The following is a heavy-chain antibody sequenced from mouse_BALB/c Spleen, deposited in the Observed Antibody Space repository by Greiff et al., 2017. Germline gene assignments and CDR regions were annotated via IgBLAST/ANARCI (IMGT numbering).Heavy chain of an antibody. J-gene: IGHJ3*01. CDR2: ISDGGSYT. V-gene: IGHV5-4*02. CDR3: ARGPPTATFAY. Sequence: EVKLMESGGGLVKPGGSLKLSCAASGFTFSDYYMYWVRQTPEKRLEWVATISDGGSYTYYPDSVKGRFTISRDNAKNNLYLQMSSLKSEDTAMYYCARGPPTATFAYWGQGTLVTVSA. D-gene: IGHD1-2*01. CDR1: GFTFSDYY.